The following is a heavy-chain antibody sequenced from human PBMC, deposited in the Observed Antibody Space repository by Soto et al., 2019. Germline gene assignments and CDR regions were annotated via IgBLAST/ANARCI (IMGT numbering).Heavy chain of an antibody. Sequence: SETLSLTCAVSSGSICSCGYSWSWIRQPPGKGLEWIGYMYHSGSTYYNPSLKSRVTISIDRSKNQFSLKLSSVTAADTAVYYCARGAYCGGDCYRHTTGSPFDPWGQGTLVTVSS. CDR1: SGSICSCGYS. J-gene: IGHJ5*02. CDR3: ARGAYCGGDCYRHTTGSPFDP. V-gene: IGHV4-30-2*01. D-gene: IGHD2-21*02. CDR2: MYHSGST.